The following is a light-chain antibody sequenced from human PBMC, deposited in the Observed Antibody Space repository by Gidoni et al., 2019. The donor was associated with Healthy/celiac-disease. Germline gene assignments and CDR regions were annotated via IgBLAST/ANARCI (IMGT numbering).Light chain of an antibody. CDR1: QSVLYSSNNKNY. CDR2: CAS. J-gene: IGKJ3*01. V-gene: IGKV4-1*01. CDR3: QKYYSTRFT. Sequence: DIVMTQSPDSLAVSLGERATINCKSSQSVLYSSNNKNYLAWYQQKPGQPPTLLIYCASTRESGVPDRFSGSGSGTDFTLTISSLQAEDVAVYYCQKYYSTRFTFGPGTKVDIK.